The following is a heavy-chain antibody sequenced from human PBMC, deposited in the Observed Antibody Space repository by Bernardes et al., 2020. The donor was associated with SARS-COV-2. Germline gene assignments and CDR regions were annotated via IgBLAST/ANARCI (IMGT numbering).Heavy chain of an antibody. CDR2: IGASGGST. CDR1: GFTFSTYA. Sequence: GGSLRLSCAASGFTFSTYAMNWVRQAPGKGLEWVSAIGASGGSTYYADSVKGRFTIFRDNAKNTLYLQMNSLRAEDTAVYYCTRDPSGTSPAWGQGTLVTVSS. J-gene: IGHJ5*02. V-gene: IGHV3-23*01. CDR3: TRDPSGTSPA. D-gene: IGHD1-1*01.